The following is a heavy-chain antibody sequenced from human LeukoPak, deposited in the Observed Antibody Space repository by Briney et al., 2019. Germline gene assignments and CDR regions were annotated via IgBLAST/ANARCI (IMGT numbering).Heavy chain of an antibody. CDR2: IYYSGSS. CDR3: ARQEYSSGWYPSYYFDY. J-gene: IGHJ4*02. D-gene: IGHD6-19*01. Sequence: PSETLSLTCTVSGGSISSSSYYWGWIRQPRGKGLEWIGSIYYSGSSYYNPSLKSRVTISVDRSKNQFSLKLSSVTAADTAVYYCARQEYSSGWYPSYYFDYWGQRTLVTVSS. V-gene: IGHV4-39*01. CDR1: GGSISSSSYY.